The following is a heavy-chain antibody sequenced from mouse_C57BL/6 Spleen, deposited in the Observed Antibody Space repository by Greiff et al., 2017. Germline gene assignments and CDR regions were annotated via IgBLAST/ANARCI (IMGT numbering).Heavy chain of an antibody. CDR3: ARDAYYGSSQYFDV. CDR1: GFTFSSYA. Sequence: GQLVESGGGLVKPGGSLKLSCAASGFTFSSYAMSWVRQTPEKRLEWVATISDGGSYTYYPDNVKGRFTISRDNAKNNLYLQMSHLKSEDTAMYYCARDAYYGSSQYFDVWGTGTTVTVSS. J-gene: IGHJ1*03. V-gene: IGHV5-4*01. CDR2: ISDGGSYT. D-gene: IGHD1-1*01.